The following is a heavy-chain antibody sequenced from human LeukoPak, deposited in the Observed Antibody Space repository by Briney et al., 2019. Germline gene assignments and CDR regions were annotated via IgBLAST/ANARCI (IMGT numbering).Heavy chain of an antibody. CDR1: GGSFSGYY. CDR2: IYTSGST. D-gene: IGHD3-22*01. Sequence: SETLSLTCAVYGGSFSGYYWSWIRQPAGKGLEWIGRIYTSGSTNYNPSLKSRVTMSVDTSKNQFSLKLSSVTAADTAVYYCARGGSYDSSAKNRFDPWGQGTLVTVSS. J-gene: IGHJ5*02. V-gene: IGHV4-59*10. CDR3: ARGGSYDSSAKNRFDP.